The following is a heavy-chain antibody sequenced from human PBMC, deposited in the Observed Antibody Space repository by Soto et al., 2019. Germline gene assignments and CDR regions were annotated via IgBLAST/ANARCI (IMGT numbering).Heavy chain of an antibody. CDR3: ARVRDSFGLDV. V-gene: IGHV4-31*11. J-gene: IGHJ6*02. CDR1: GGSITCAYY. CDR2: IHYRGST. Sequence: TSETLSLTCGLSGGSITCAYYWNWIRQHPGKGLEWIGSIHYRGSTYYNPSLKTRITISLDRSNNQFSLNLSSVTAADTAVYYCARVRDSFGLDVWGQGTTVTVSS. D-gene: IGHD2-15*01.